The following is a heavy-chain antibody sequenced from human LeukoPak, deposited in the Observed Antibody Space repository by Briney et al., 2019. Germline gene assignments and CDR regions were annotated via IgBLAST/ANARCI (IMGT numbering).Heavy chain of an antibody. CDR3: ARENTMVRGVTLYDFDY. D-gene: IGHD3-10*01. CDR2: IWYDGSKK. V-gene: IGHV3-33*01. Sequence: PGGSLRLSCAASGFSFRSYGIHWVRQAPGKGLEWVAVIWYDGSKKYYADSVKGRFTISRDNSKNTLYLQMDSLRAEDTAVYYCARENTMVRGVTLYDFDYWGQGTLVTVSS. CDR1: GFSFRSYG. J-gene: IGHJ4*02.